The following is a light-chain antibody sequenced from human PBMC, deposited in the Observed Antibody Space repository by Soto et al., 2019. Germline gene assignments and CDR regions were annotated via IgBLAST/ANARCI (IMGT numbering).Light chain of an antibody. CDR1: SSDVGGYNY. V-gene: IGLV2-8*01. CDR3: SSYAGSSSVV. CDR2: EVS. J-gene: IGLJ2*01. Sequence: QSALTQPPSASGSPGQSVTISCTGTSSDVGGYNYVSWYQQHPGKAPKLMIYEVSKRPSGVPDRFSGSKSGNTAPLTVSGLQAEDEADYYCSSYAGSSSVVFGGGTKVTVL.